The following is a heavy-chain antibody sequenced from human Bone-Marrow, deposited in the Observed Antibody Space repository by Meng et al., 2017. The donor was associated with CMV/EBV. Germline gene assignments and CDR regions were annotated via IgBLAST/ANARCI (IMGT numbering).Heavy chain of an antibody. CDR1: GGSISSYY. CDR3: ARDQGGSSEP. J-gene: IGHJ5*02. CDR2: IYYSGST. V-gene: IGHV4-59*01. Sequence: GSLRLSCTVSGGSISSYYWSWIRQPPGKGLEWIGYIYYSGSTNYNPSLKSRVTISVDTSKNQFSLKLSSVTAADTAVYYCARDQGGSSEPWGQGTLVTVSS. D-gene: IGHD1-26*01.